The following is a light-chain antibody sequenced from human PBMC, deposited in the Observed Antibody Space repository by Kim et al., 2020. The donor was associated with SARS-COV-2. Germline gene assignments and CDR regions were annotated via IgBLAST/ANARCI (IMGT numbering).Light chain of an antibody. Sequence: RVTISCTGSSSNIGAGYDVHWYQQLPGTAPKLLIYGNSNRPSGVPDRFSGSKSGTSASLAITGLQAEDEADYYCQPYDSSLSGWVFGGGTKVTVL. CDR1: SSNIGAGYD. CDR2: GNS. CDR3: QPYDSSLSGWV. V-gene: IGLV1-40*01. J-gene: IGLJ3*02.